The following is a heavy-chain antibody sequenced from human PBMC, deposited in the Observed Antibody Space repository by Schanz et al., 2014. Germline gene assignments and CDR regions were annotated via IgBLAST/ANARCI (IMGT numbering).Heavy chain of an antibody. V-gene: IGHV4-59*08. Sequence: QVQLQESGPGLVKPSETLSLTCSVSGGDIGNYYWSWIRQPPGKGLEWIGYIHQSGGTNYNPSLKCRVTILVDPSKNQFPLRLPSLTAADTAVYYCARQYSGWSRFDPWGQGIRVTVSS. CDR3: ARQYSGWSRFDP. D-gene: IGHD6-19*01. CDR2: IHQSGGT. J-gene: IGHJ5*02. CDR1: GGDIGNYY.